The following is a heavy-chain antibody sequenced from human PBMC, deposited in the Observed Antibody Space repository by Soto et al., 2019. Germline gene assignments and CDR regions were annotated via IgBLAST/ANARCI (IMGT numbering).Heavy chain of an antibody. Sequence: GGSLRLSCAASGFTFSRYSMNWFRQAPGKGLEWVSYISSSSSTIYYADSVKGRFTISRDNAKNSLYLQMNSLRDEDTAVYYCGGDSSGYFYPDVFDIWGQGTMVTVSS. CDR3: GGDSSGYFYPDVFDI. J-gene: IGHJ3*02. CDR2: ISSSSSTI. V-gene: IGHV3-48*02. CDR1: GFTFSRYS. D-gene: IGHD3-22*01.